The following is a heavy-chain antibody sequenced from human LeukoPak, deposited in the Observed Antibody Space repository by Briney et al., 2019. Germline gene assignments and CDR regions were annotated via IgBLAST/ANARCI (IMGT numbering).Heavy chain of an antibody. Sequence: GGSLRLSCSASGFTFSSYGMHWVRQAPGKGLEWVAVIWYDGSNKYYADSVKGRFTISRDNSKNTLYLQMNSLRAEDTAVYYCARGGYSSGWPRFDYWGQGTLVTVSS. CDR3: ARGGYSSGWPRFDY. V-gene: IGHV3-33*08. D-gene: IGHD6-19*01. J-gene: IGHJ4*02. CDR2: IWYDGSNK. CDR1: GFTFSSYG.